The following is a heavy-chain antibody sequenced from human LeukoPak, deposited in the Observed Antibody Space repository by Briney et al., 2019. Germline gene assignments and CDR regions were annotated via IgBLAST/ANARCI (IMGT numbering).Heavy chain of an antibody. Sequence: GGSLRLSCAASGFTFSNYGMHWVRQAPGKGLEWVAVISYDGSNKYYADSVKGRFTISRDNSKNTLYLQMNSLRAEDTAVYYCARDNSLATVTTGLDYWGQGTLVTVSS. CDR2: ISYDGSNK. CDR1: GFTFSNYG. D-gene: IGHD4-17*01. V-gene: IGHV3-30*03. CDR3: ARDNSLATVTTGLDY. J-gene: IGHJ4*02.